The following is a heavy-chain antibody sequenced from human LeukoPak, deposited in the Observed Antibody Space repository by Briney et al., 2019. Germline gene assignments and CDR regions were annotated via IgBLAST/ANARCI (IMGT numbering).Heavy chain of an antibody. Sequence: GGSLRLSCAASGFTFSSYAMSWVRQAPGKGLGWVSAISGSGGSTYYADSVKGRFTISRDNSKNTLYLQMNSLRAEDTAVYYCAKDLRELYSSSWSDYWGQGTLVTVSS. D-gene: IGHD6-13*01. CDR2: ISGSGGST. V-gene: IGHV3-23*01. CDR3: AKDLRELYSSSWSDY. CDR1: GFTFSSYA. J-gene: IGHJ4*02.